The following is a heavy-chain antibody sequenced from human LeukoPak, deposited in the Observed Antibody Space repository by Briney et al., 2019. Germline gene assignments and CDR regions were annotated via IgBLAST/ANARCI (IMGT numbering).Heavy chain of an antibody. D-gene: IGHD2-15*01. J-gene: IGHJ4*02. CDR2: ISGSGGST. CDR3: AKSSCSGGSCYDFDY. V-gene: IGHV3-23*01. Sequence: GGSLRLSCAASGFTFSSYAMSWVRQAPGTGLEWVSAISGSGGSTYYADSVKGRFTISRDNSKNTLYLQMNSLRAEDTAVYYCAKSSCSGGSCYDFDYWGQGTLVTVSS. CDR1: GFTFSSYA.